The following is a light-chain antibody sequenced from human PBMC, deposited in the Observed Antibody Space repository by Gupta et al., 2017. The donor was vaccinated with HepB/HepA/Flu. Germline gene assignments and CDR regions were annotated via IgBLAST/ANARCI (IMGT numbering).Light chain of an antibody. CDR1: QSVSDN. CDR3: QQYNNWPLT. Sequence: IVMTQSPATLYVSPGERATLSCRASQSVSDNLAWYQQKPGQAPRLLTYGASTRATGIPARFSGSGSGTEFTLTISSLQSEDFAVYYCQQYNNWPLTFGGGTKVEIK. J-gene: IGKJ4*01. V-gene: IGKV3-15*01. CDR2: GAS.